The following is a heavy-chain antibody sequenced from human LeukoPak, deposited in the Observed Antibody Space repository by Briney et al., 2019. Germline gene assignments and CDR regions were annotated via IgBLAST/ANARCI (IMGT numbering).Heavy chain of an antibody. Sequence: GESLKISCKGSGYSFTSYWIGWVRQMPGKGLEWMGIIYPGDSDTRYSPSFQGQVTISADKSISTAYLQWSSLKASDTAMYYCARLEDHYDSSGYYLFYWGQGTLVTVSS. D-gene: IGHD3-22*01. V-gene: IGHV5-51*01. CDR2: IYPGDSDT. CDR1: GYSFTSYW. CDR3: ARLEDHYDSSGYYLFY. J-gene: IGHJ4*02.